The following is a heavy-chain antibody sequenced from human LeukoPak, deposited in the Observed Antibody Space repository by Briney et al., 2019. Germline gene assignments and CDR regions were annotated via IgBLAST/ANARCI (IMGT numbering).Heavy chain of an antibody. Sequence: ASVKLSCKSSAYTFTIYDITWVRQGTGPGLEWMGWMNTNSGNPGYGQKFQGRVTMTRNTSISTAYMELSSLRSEDTAVYYCARGIAEGDYWGQGTLVTVSS. CDR1: AYTFTIYD. D-gene: IGHD2-21*01. J-gene: IGHJ4*02. V-gene: IGHV1-8*01. CDR2: MNTNSGNP. CDR3: ARGIAEGDY.